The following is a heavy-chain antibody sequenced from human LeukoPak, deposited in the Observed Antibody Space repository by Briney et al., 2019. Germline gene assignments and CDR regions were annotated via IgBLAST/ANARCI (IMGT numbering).Heavy chain of an antibody. CDR3: ARRYGDSSHFDY. J-gene: IGHJ4*02. V-gene: IGHV4-39*01. D-gene: IGHD4-17*01. Sequence: SETLSLTCTVSGDSISTSNSYWGWIRQPPGKGRDWIGSIYYSGNTYYNASLKSRVTISVDTSKNQFSLKLTSVTAADTAVYYCARRYGDSSHFDYWGQGTLVTVSS. CDR1: GDSISTSNSY. CDR2: IYYSGNT.